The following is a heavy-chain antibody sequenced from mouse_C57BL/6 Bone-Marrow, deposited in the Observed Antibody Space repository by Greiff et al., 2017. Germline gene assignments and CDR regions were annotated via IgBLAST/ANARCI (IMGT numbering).Heavy chain of an antibody. CDR2: IDPNSGGT. J-gene: IGHJ3*01. Sequence: QVQLQQPGAELVKPGASVKLSCKASGYTFTSYWMHWVKQRPGRGLEWIGRIDPNSGGTKYNEKFKSKATLTVDKPSSTAYLQLSSLTSADSAVYYCARGGLHYYGSSLAWFAYWGQGTLVTVSA. V-gene: IGHV1-72*01. CDR1: GYTFTSYW. D-gene: IGHD1-1*01. CDR3: ARGGLHYYGSSLAWFAY.